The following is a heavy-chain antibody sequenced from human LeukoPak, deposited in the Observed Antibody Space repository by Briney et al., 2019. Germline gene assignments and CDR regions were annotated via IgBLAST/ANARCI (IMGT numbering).Heavy chain of an antibody. V-gene: IGHV1-69*13. CDR2: IIPIFGTA. J-gene: IGHJ4*02. CDR3: AWTNGDGYNPFDY. Sequence: SVKVSCKASGGTFSSYAISWVRQAPGQGLEWMGGIIPIFGTANYAQKFQGRVTITADESTSTAYMELSSLRSEDTAVYYCAWTNGDGYNPFDYWGQGILVTVSS. D-gene: IGHD5-24*01. CDR1: GGTFSSYA.